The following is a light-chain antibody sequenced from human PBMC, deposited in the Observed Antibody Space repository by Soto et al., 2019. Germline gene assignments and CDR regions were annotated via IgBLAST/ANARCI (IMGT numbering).Light chain of an antibody. CDR3: QQYGHSPPFT. Sequence: EIVLTQSPVTLSLSPGERATLSCRASQSVRTYLAWYQVKPGQAPRLLIYDASRRASGVPARFSGSGSGTDFTLTISRLEPEDFAVYFCQQYGHSPPFTFGPGTKVDFK. CDR2: DAS. CDR1: QSVRTY. J-gene: IGKJ3*01. V-gene: IGKV3-20*01.